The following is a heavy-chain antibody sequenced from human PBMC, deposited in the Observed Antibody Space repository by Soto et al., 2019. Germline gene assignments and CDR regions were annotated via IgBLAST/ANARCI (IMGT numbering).Heavy chain of an antibody. Sequence: PGGSLRLSCAASGFTFSSYAMSWIRQAPGKGLEWVSAISASGGGTYYVDSVKGRFTTSRDNTKNTLYLQMHSLRAEDSALYYCAKDHESDYWGQGTLVTVSS. CDR3: AKDHESDY. V-gene: IGHV3-23*01. CDR2: ISASGGGT. CDR1: GFTFSSYA. J-gene: IGHJ4*02.